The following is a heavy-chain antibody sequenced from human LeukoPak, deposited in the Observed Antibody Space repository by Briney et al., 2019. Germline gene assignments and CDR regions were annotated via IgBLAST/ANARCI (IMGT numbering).Heavy chain of an antibody. CDR3: ARDPGSSWYSLPNWFDP. CDR1: GGSISSYY. V-gene: IGHV4-4*07. J-gene: IGHJ5*02. D-gene: IGHD6-13*01. CDR2: IYHSGST. Sequence: PSETLSLTCTVSGGSISSYYWSWIRQPAGKGLEWIGSIYHSGSTYYNPSLKSRVTISVDTSKNQFSLKLSSVTAADTAVYYCARDPGSSWYSLPNWFDPWGQGTLVTVSS.